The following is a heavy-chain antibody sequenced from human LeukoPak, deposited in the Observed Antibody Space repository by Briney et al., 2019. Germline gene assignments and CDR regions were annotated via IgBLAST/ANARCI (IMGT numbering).Heavy chain of an antibody. CDR2: IWHDGSND. Sequence: PGRSLRLSCAASGFTFSSYGFHWVRQAPGKGLDWVAVIWHDGSNDFYSDSVKGRFTISRDNSKNTVYLQMNSLRAEDTAVYYCARDRDCDSSGYPRSPRGYFDYWGQGTLVTVSS. D-gene: IGHD3-22*01. V-gene: IGHV3-33*01. J-gene: IGHJ4*02. CDR3: ARDRDCDSSGYPRSPRGYFDY. CDR1: GFTFSSYG.